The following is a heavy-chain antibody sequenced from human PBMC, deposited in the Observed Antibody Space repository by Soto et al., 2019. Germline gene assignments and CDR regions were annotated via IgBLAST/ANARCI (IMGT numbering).Heavy chain of an antibody. CDR3: ARQGAGYYGYVTWFDP. CDR1: GDSIRSSSY. V-gene: IGHV4-39*01. J-gene: IGHJ5*02. Sequence: SETLSLTCTVSGDSIRSSSYWGWIRQPPGKGLEWIGSIYSTGNTYYNPSLNSQVTISVDTSKNQFSLNVISVTAADTAVYYCARQGAGYYGYVTWFDPWGQGTLVTVSS. CDR2: IYSTGNT. D-gene: IGHD3-10*01.